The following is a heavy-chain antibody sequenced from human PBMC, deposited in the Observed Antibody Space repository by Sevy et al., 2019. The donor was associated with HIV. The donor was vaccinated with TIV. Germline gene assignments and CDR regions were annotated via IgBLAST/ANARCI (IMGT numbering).Heavy chain of an antibody. CDR2: IYTSGST. Sequence: SETLSLTCTVSGGSISSYYWSWIRQPAGKGLEWIGRIYTSGSTNYNPSLKSRVTMSVDTSKNQFSLKLSSVTAADTAVYYSASLGHPVWGDTFDIWGQGTMVTVSS. V-gene: IGHV4-4*07. CDR1: GGSISSYY. J-gene: IGHJ3*02. CDR3: ASLGHPVWGDTFDI. D-gene: IGHD3-16*01.